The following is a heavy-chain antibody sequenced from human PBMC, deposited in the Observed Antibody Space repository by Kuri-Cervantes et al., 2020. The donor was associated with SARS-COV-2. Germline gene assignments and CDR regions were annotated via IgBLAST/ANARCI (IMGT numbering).Heavy chain of an antibody. V-gene: IGHV4-30-2*01. D-gene: IGHD2-21*01. J-gene: IGHJ4*02. Sequence: SESLTLSCAVSGGSISSGDYSRSWLRQPPGKGLEWIGYSYHSGSTHYNPPLKRRVTISVERSKNHFSLKLSSVTAADTAVYYCVRRTAGYCDGTRCSYEYYFDYWGQGTLVTVSS. CDR2: SYHSGST. CDR1: GGSISSGDYS. CDR3: VRRTAGYCDGTRCSYEYYFDY.